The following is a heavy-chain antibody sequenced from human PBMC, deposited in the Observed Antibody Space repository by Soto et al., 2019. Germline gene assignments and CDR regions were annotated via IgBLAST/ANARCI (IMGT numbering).Heavy chain of an antibody. CDR2: INQDGSEK. V-gene: IGHV3-7*01. J-gene: IGHJ4*02. CDR1: GFVFRSYW. D-gene: IGHD6-19*01. Sequence: GGSLRLSCAASGFVFRSYWMSWVRKAPGKGLEWVANINQDGSEKYYVDSVRGRFIISRDNAENSLYLQMNSQRAEDTALYYCARDGVAAGLYLDNWGQGTLVTVS. CDR3: ARDGVAAGLYLDN.